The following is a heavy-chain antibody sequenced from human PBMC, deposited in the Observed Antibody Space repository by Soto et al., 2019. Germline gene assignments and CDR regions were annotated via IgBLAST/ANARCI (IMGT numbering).Heavy chain of an antibody. CDR1: GGTFSSYA. V-gene: IGHV1-69*13. J-gene: IGHJ6*02. CDR2: IIPIFGTA. CDR3: ARYSGYDLVPVYYYYGIDV. Sequence: SVKVSCKASGGTFSSYAISWVRQAPGQGLEWMGGIIPIFGTANYAQKFQGRVTITADESTSTAYMELSSLRSEDTAVYYCARYSGYDLVPVYYYYGIDVWGQGTTVTVSS. D-gene: IGHD5-12*01.